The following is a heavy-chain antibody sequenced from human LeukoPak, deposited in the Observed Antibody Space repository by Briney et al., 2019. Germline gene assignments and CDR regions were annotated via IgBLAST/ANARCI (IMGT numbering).Heavy chain of an antibody. J-gene: IGHJ4*02. V-gene: IGHV3-74*01. CDR3: VGELSTGY. Sequence: VGPLRLSYAASGFTFSGYSMHWRRQAPGKKLVWVSRIKSDGSSTYYADSVKGRFTISRDNARNTLYLQMNSLRVEDTAVYYCVGELSTGYWGQGTLVSVSS. D-gene: IGHD3-10*01. CDR2: IKSDGSST. CDR1: GFTFSGYS.